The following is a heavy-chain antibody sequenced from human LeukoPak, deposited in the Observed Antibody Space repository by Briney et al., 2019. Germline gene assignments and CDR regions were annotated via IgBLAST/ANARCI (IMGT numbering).Heavy chain of an antibody. V-gene: IGHV1-8*01. J-gene: IGHJ6*02. CDR3: AAPVVVRGYYYYGMDV. CDR1: GYTFTSYD. Sequence: ASVKVSCKASGYTFTSYDINWVRQATGQGLEWMGWMNPNSGNTGYAQKFQGRVTMTRNTSISTAYMELSSLRSEDTAVYYCAAPVVVRGYYYYGMDVWGQGTTVTVSS. CDR2: MNPNSGNT. D-gene: IGHD2-15*01.